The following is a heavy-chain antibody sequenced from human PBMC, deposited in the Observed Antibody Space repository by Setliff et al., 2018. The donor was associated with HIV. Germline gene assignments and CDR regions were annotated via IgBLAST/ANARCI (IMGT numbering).Heavy chain of an antibody. CDR3: ARVRGYDILTGYSHRVDY. D-gene: IGHD3-9*01. Sequence: LPEPLSLTCTVSGGSISSHYWSWIRQPPGKGLEWIGSIYYSGSTNYNPSLKSRVTISVDTSKNQFSLKLSSVTAADTAVYYCARVRGYDILTGYSHRVDYWGQGTLVTVSS. CDR2: IYYSGST. J-gene: IGHJ4*02. CDR1: GGSISSHY. V-gene: IGHV4-59*11.